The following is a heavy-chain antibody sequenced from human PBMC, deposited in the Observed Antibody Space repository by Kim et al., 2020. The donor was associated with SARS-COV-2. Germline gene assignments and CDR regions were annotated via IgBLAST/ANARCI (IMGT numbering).Heavy chain of an antibody. J-gene: IGHJ4*02. CDR1: GFTVSSNY. CDR2: IYSGGST. V-gene: IGHV3-53*01. Sequence: GGSLRLSCAASGFTVSSNYMSWVRQAPGKGLEWVSVIYSGGSTYYADSVKGRFTISRDNSKNTLYLQMNSLRAEDTAVYYCARDPRGGQWSIDWGQGTLVTVSS. CDR3: ARDPRGGQWSID. D-gene: IGHD6-19*01.